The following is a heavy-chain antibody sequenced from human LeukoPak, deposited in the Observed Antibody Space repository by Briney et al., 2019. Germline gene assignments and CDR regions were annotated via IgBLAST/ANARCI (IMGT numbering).Heavy chain of an antibody. CDR2: ISAYNGNT. Sequence: ASVKVSCKASGYTFTSYGISWVRQAPGQGLEWMGWISAYNGNTNYAQKLQARVTMTTDTSTSTAYMELRSLRSDDTAVYYCARGPIPHYYGSGSYSGYFDYWGQGTLVTVS. CDR3: ARGPIPHYYGSGSYSGYFDY. D-gene: IGHD3-10*01. J-gene: IGHJ4*02. V-gene: IGHV1-18*01. CDR1: GYTFTSYG.